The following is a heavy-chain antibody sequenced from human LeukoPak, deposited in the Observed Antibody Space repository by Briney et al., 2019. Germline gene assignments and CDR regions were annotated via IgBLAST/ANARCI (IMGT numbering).Heavy chain of an antibody. Sequence: GGSLRLSCAASGFTFDDYAMHWVRQAPGKGLEWVSGISWNSGSIGYADSVKGRFTISRDNAKNSLYLQMNSLRAEDTAVYYCAREAPYYDILTGYSDAFDIWGQGTMVTVSS. CDR1: GFTFDDYA. CDR3: AREAPYYDILTGYSDAFDI. J-gene: IGHJ3*02. CDR2: ISWNSGSI. V-gene: IGHV3-9*01. D-gene: IGHD3-9*01.